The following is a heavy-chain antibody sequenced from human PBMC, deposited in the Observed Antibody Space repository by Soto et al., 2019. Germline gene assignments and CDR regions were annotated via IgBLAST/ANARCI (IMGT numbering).Heavy chain of an antibody. CDR1: GGSFSGYY. D-gene: IGHD3-10*01. CDR3: ASGYGSGSYKSPDY. CDR2: INHSGST. V-gene: IGHV4-34*01. J-gene: IGHJ4*02. Sequence: QVQLQQWGAGLLKPSETLSLTCAVYGGSFSGYYWSWIRQPPGKGLEWIGEINHSGSTNYNPSLKSRVTISVDTSKNQFSLKVSSVTAADTAVYYCASGYGSGSYKSPDYWGQGTLVTVSS.